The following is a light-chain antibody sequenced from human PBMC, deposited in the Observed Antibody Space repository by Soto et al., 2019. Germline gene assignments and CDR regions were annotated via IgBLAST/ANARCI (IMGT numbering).Light chain of an antibody. CDR2: DVS. CDR3: SSYTSSRTLLV. V-gene: IGLV2-14*01. J-gene: IGLJ2*01. CDR1: SSDIGGYNY. Sequence: QSALTQPASVSGSPGQSITISCTGTSSDIGGYNYVSWYQQHPGKVPKLMIYDVSNQPSGVSNRFSGSKSGNTASLTISGLQAEDEADYYCSSYTSSRTLLVFGEGTKLTVL.